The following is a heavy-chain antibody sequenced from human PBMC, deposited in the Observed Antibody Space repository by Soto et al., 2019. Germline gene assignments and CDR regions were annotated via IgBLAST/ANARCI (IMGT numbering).Heavy chain of an antibody. CDR3: ARSQGSSTSLEIYYYYYYGMDV. CDR1: GGTFSSYA. J-gene: IGHJ6*02. Sequence: SVKVSCKASGGTFSSYAISWVQQAPGQGLEWMGGIIPISDTTNYAQKFKGRVTITADESTSTAYMELSSLRSEDTAVFYCARSQGSSTSLEIYYYYYYGMDVWGQGTTVTVSS. V-gene: IGHV1-69*13. CDR2: IIPISDTT. D-gene: IGHD2-2*01.